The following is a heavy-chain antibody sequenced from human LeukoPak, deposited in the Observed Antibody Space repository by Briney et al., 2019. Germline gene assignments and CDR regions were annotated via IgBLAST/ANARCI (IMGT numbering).Heavy chain of an antibody. CDR3: ARDDYCSGGHCYHY. Sequence: GGSLRLSCAASGLSFSSYWMSWVRQPPGKGLEWVANINQDGSEKYHVDSVKGRFTISRDNAKNSLYLQMNSLRVEDTAVYYCARDDYCSGGHCYHYWGQGTLVTISS. CDR1: GLSFSSYW. V-gene: IGHV3-7*01. J-gene: IGHJ4*02. CDR2: INQDGSEK. D-gene: IGHD2-15*01.